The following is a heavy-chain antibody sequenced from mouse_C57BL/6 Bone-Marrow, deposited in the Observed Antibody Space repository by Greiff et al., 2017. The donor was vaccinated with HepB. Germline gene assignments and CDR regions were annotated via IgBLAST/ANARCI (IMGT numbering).Heavy chain of an antibody. D-gene: IGHD1-1*01. V-gene: IGHV1-26*01. CDR2: INPNNGGT. J-gene: IGHJ2*01. CDR3: ARSPSYYGSSHFDY. Sequence: VQLQQSGPELVNPGASVKISCKASGYTFTDYYMNWVKQSHGKSLEWIGDINPNNGGTSYNQKFKGKATLTVDKSSSTAYMELRSLTSEDSAVYYCARSPSYYGSSHFDYWGQGTTLTVSS. CDR1: GYTFTDYY.